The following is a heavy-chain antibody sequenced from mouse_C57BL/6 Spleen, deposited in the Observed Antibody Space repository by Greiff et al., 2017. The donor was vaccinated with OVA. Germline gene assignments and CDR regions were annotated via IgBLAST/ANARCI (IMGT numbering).Heavy chain of an antibody. V-gene: IGHV1-26*01. D-gene: IGHD6-2*01. J-gene: IGHJ3*01. CDR3: ASLWFAY. CDR1: GYTFTDYY. Sequence: EVQLQQSGPELVKPGASVKISCKASGYTFTDYYMNWVKQSHGKSLEWIGDINPNNGGTSYNQKFKGKATLTVDKSSSTAYMELRSLTSVDSAVYYCASLWFAYWGQGTLVTVSA. CDR2: INPNNGGT.